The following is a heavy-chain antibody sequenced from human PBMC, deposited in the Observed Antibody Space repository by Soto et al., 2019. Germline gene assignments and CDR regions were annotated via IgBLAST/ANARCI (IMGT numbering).Heavy chain of an antibody. CDR3: ARGISGIVEVQREAPAKHYCDS. CDR1: GGSFSGYF. V-gene: IGHV4-34*01. J-gene: IGHJ4*02. CDR2: INHSGST. D-gene: IGHD2-15*01. Sequence: SEPLALTCAVYGGSFSGYFWSWIRQSPGKGLEWIGEINHSGSTNSNPSLKSRVAVSVDTSKNKISLKLRSVTAADTAVYYCARGISGIVEVQREAPAKHYCDSWGQGNLVT.